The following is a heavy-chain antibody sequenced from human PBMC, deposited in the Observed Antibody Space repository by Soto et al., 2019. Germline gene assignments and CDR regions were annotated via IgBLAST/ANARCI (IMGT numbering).Heavy chain of an antibody. Sequence: ASVKVSCKASGGTFSSYTISWVRQAPGQGLEWMGRIIPILGIANYAQKFQGRVTITADKSTSTAYMELSSLRSEDTAVYYCARAILNWNYGFSYYYYGMDVWGQGTTVTVSS. D-gene: IGHD1-7*01. J-gene: IGHJ6*02. CDR2: IIPILGIA. CDR1: GGTFSSYT. V-gene: IGHV1-69*02. CDR3: ARAILNWNYGFSYYYYGMDV.